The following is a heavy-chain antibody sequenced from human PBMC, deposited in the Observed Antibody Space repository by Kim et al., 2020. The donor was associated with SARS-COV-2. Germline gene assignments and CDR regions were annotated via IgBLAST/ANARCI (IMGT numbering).Heavy chain of an antibody. V-gene: IGHV3-23*01. CDR2: ISGSGGST. Sequence: GGSLRLSCAASGFTFSSYAMSWVRQAPGKGLEWVSAISGSGGSTYYADSVKGRFTISRDNSKNTLYLQMNSLRAEDTAVYYCAKTPITMIVVVPPYFGYWGQGTLVTVSS. CDR1: GFTFSSYA. D-gene: IGHD3-22*01. J-gene: IGHJ4*02. CDR3: AKTPITMIVVVPPYFGY.